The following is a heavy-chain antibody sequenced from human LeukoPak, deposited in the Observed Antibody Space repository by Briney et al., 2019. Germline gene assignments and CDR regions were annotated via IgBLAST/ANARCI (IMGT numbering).Heavy chain of an antibody. J-gene: IGHJ4*02. V-gene: IGHV5-51*01. Sequence: GESLKISFKGSGYSFTSYWNGWVRQMPGKGLELMGIIYPGDSYTKYSPSFQGQVTISADKSISTAYLQWSSLKASDTAMYYCVRLSGKYIDYWGQGTLVTVPS. CDR1: GYSFTSYW. CDR3: VRLSGKYIDY. CDR2: IYPGDSYT.